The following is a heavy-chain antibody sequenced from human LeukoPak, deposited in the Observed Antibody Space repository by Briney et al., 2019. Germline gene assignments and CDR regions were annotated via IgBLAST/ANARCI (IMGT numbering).Heavy chain of an antibody. CDR2: IYHSGST. Sequence: SETLSLTCAVSGGSISSSNWWSWVRQPPGKGLEWIGEIYHSGSTNYNPSLKSRVTISVDKSKNQFSLKLSSVTAADTAVYYCASEVSGSYPSFDYWGQGTLVTVSS. CDR3: ASEVSGSYPSFDY. J-gene: IGHJ4*02. D-gene: IGHD1-26*01. CDR1: GGSISSSNW. V-gene: IGHV4-4*02.